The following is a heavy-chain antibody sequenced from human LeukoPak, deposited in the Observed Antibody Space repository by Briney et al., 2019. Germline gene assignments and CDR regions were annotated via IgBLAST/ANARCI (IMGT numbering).Heavy chain of an antibody. V-gene: IGHV1-46*01. Sequence: GASVKVSCKASGYSFINYYIHWVRQAPGQGLEWMGILNPSGGSTSLAQSFQGRVTLTRDMSTTTVYMELNSLRSEDTAIYYCASAWEAVAGNYGVIDYWGQGTLVTVSS. CDR1: GYSFINYY. D-gene: IGHD4-17*01. CDR3: ASAWEAVAGNYGVIDY. J-gene: IGHJ4*02. CDR2: LNPSGGST.